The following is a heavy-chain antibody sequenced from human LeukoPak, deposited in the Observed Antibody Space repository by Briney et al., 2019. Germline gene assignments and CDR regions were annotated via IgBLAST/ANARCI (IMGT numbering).Heavy chain of an antibody. CDR2: IYHSGST. J-gene: IGHJ3*01. CDR1: GGSNSSSNW. D-gene: IGHD3-3*01. CDR3: ARERYLEWLALRDAFDV. V-gene: IGHV4-4*02. Sequence: SETLSLTCAVSGGSNSSSNWWSWVRQPPGKKLEWIGEIYHSGSTNYNPSLKSRVTISVDKSKNEFSLRPNSVTAADTAVYYCARERYLEWLALRDAFDVWGQGTMVTVSS.